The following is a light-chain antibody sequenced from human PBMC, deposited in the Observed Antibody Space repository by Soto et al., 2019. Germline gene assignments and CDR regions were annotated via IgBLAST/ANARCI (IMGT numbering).Light chain of an antibody. CDR1: QSVSTY. J-gene: IGKJ3*01. V-gene: IGKV3-11*01. Sequence: EIVLTQSPATLSLSPGERATLSCRASQSVSTYLAWYQQKPGQAPRLLIYDASSRATGIPARFSGSGSGTDFTLTISSLEPEDFAVYYCQQRSSSIFTFGPGTKVDIK. CDR2: DAS. CDR3: QQRSSSIFT.